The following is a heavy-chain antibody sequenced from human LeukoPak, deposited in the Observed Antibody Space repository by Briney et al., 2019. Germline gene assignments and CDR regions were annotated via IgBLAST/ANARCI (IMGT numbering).Heavy chain of an antibody. CDR2: ISSSSSYM. Sequence: GGSLRLSCAASGFTFSSYSMNWVRQAPGKGLEWVSSISSSSSYMYYADSVKGRFTFSRDNAKNSLYLQMNSLRAEDTAVYYCAKGNTAMADFDYWGQGTLVTVSS. CDR1: GFTFSSYS. V-gene: IGHV3-21*01. CDR3: AKGNTAMADFDY. D-gene: IGHD5-18*01. J-gene: IGHJ4*02.